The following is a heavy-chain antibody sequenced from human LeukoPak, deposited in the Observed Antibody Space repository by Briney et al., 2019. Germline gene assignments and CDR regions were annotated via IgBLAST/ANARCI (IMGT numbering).Heavy chain of an antibody. J-gene: IGHJ3*02. Sequence: GESLQISCKGSGYSFTSYWIGWGRPMPGKGVEWRGIIYPGDSDTRYSPSFQGQVTISADKSINTAYLQWSSLKASDTAMYYCARRTSFTTGTTNAFDIWGQGTMVTVSS. V-gene: IGHV5-51*01. CDR2: IYPGDSDT. CDR3: ARRTSFTTGTTNAFDI. D-gene: IGHD1-1*01. CDR1: GYSFTSYW.